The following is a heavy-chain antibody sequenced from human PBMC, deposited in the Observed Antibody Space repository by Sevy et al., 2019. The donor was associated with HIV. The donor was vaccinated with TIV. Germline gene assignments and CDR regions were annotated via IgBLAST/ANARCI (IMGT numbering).Heavy chain of an antibody. V-gene: IGHV1-2*02. CDR3: ARSPGSGTYKKTYYFDY. D-gene: IGHD3-10*01. CDR1: GYTFTGYY. CDR2: INPNSGGT. J-gene: IGHJ4*02. Sequence: GASVKVSCKASGYTFTGYYMHWVRQAPGQGLEWMGWINPNSGGTNYAQKFQGRVTMTRDTSISTAYMELSRLRSDDTAVYYCARSPGSGTYKKTYYFDYWGQGTLVTVSS.